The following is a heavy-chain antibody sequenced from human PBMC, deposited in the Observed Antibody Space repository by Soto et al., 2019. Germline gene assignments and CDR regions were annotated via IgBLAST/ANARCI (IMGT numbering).Heavy chain of an antibody. CDR3: ARDPGHRGWFDP. V-gene: IGHV4-59*01. CDR2: IYYSGST. J-gene: IGHJ5*02. CDR1: GGSISSYY. D-gene: IGHD3-16*02. Sequence: AETLSVTWTVSGGSISSYYWSWIRQPPGKGLEWIGYIYYSGSTNYNPSLKSRVTISVDTSKNQFSLKLSSVTAAYTAVYYCARDPGHRGWFDPWGQGTLVTVSS.